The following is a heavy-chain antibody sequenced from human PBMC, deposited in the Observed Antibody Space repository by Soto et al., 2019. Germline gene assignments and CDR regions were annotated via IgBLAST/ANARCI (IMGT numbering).Heavy chain of an antibody. CDR2: MNPNSGNT. CDR3: ARRPTQYYDILTGYPYYYGMDV. V-gene: IGHV1-8*01. J-gene: IGHJ6*02. D-gene: IGHD3-9*01. CDR1: GYTFTSYD. Sequence: ASVKVSCKASGYTFTSYDINWVRQATGQGLEWMGWMNPNSGNTGYAQKFQGRVIMTRNTSISTAYMELSSLRSEDTAVYYCARRPTQYYDILTGYPYYYGMDVWGQGTTVTVSS.